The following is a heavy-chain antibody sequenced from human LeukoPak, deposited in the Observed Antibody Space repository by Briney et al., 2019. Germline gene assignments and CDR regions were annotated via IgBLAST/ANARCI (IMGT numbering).Heavy chain of an antibody. J-gene: IGHJ4*02. Sequence: PSQTLSLTCTVSGGSISSGSYYWSWIRQPAGKGLEWIGRIYTSGSTNYNPSLKSRVTMSVDTSKNQFSLKLSSVTAADTAVYYCAREAAAGTFYFDYWGRGTLVTVSS. CDR1: GGSISSGSYY. CDR3: AREAAAGTFYFDY. V-gene: IGHV4-61*02. CDR2: IYTSGST. D-gene: IGHD6-13*01.